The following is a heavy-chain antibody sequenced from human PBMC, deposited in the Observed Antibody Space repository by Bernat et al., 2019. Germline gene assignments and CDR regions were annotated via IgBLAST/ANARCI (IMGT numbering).Heavy chain of an antibody. CDR2: ISGSGGST. D-gene: IGHD2/OR15-2a*01. CDR1: GFTFSSYA. V-gene: IGHV3-23*01. Sequence: EVQLLESGGGLVQPGGSLRLSCAASGFTFSSYAMSWVRQAPGKGLEWVSAISGSGGSTYYADSVKGRFTISRDNSKNTLYLQMNSLRAEDTAVYYCASFFSQRDYFDYWGQGTLVTVSS. J-gene: IGHJ4*02. CDR3: ASFFSQRDYFDY.